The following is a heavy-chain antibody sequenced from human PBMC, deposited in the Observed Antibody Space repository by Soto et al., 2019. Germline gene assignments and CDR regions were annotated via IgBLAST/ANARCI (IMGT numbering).Heavy chain of an antibody. Sequence: VGSLRLSCAASGFTFSSYAMSWVRQAPGKGLEWVSAISGSGGSTYYADSVKGRFTISRDNSKNTLYLQMNSLRAEDTAVYYCAKAYSSSPTYYYYYGMDVWGQGTTVTVSS. J-gene: IGHJ6*02. CDR1: GFTFSSYA. CDR2: ISGSGGST. V-gene: IGHV3-23*01. CDR3: AKAYSSSPTYYYYYGMDV. D-gene: IGHD6-6*01.